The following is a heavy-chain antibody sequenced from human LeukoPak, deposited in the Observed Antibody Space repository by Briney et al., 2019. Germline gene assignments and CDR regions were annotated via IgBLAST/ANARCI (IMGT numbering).Heavy chain of an antibody. CDR1: GYTFTSYY. CDR2: INPSGGST. J-gene: IGHJ4*02. D-gene: IGHD3-22*01. V-gene: IGHV1-46*01. Sequence: GASVKVSCKASGYTFTSYYMHWVRQAPGQGLEWMGIINPSGGSTSYAQKLQGRVTMTRDTSTSTVYMELSSLRSEDTAVYYCARGGRSSGYYWRFDYWGQGTLVTVSS. CDR3: ARGGRSSGYYWRFDY.